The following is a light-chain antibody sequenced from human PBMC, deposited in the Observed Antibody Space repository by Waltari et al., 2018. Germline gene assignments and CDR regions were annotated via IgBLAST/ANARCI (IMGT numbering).Light chain of an antibody. Sequence: EIVLTQSPATLSLSPGESATLSCRASQSVGFSLAWYQQKPGQAPRLLIYGASKGATGMPARFSGSGSGTDFTLTISSLEPGDFAVYYCQQHSTWPLTFGGGTKVEIK. J-gene: IGKJ4*01. V-gene: IGKV3-11*01. CDR3: QQHSTWPLT. CDR1: QSVGFS. CDR2: GAS.